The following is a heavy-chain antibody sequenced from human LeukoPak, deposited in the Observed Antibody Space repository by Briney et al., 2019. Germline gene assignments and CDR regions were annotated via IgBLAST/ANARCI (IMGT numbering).Heavy chain of an antibody. J-gene: IGHJ4*02. CDR2: INTNTGNP. D-gene: IGHD4-23*01. CDR3: AREDYGGNSGGSGY. V-gene: IGHV7-4-1*02. Sequence: ASVKVSCKASGYTFTSYAMNWVRQAPGQGLEWMGRINTNTGNPTYAQGFTGRFVFSLDTSVSTAYLQISSLKAEDTAVYYCAREDYGGNSGGSGYWGQGTLVTVSS. CDR1: GYTFTSYA.